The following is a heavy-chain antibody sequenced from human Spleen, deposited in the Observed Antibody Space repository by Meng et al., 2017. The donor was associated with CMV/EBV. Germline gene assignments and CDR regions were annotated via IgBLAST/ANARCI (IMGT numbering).Heavy chain of an antibody. D-gene: IGHD4-11*01. CDR2: IWYDGSNK. CDR1: GFTFSSYG. V-gene: IGHV3-33*01. Sequence: ASGFTFSSYGMHGVRQAPGKGLEWVAVIWYDGSNKYYADSVKGRFTISRDNSKNTLYLQMNSLRAEDTAVYYCAREGGYSNYNWFDPWGQGTLVTVSS. J-gene: IGHJ5*02. CDR3: AREGGYSNYNWFDP.